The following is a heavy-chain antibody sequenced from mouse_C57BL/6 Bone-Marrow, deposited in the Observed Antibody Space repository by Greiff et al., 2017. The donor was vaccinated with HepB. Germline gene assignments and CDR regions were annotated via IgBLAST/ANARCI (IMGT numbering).Heavy chain of an antibody. CDR3: AREGFYYGSSYGYWYFDV. J-gene: IGHJ1*03. Sequence: VQLQQPGAELVKPGASVKMSCKASGYTFTSYLITWVKQRPGQGLEWIGDIYPGSGSTNYNEKFKSKATLTVDTSSSTAYMQLSSLTSEDSAVYYCAREGFYYGSSYGYWYFDVWGTGTTVTVSS. D-gene: IGHD1-1*01. V-gene: IGHV1-55*01. CDR1: GYTFTSYL. CDR2: IYPGSGST.